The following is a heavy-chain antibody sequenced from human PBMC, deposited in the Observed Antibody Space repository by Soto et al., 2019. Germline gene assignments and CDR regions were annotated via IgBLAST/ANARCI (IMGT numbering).Heavy chain of an antibody. CDR1: GFTVSSNY. CDR3: ARDPGGIAAAGTGY. D-gene: IGHD6-13*01. V-gene: IGHV3-66*01. J-gene: IGHJ4*02. CDR2: IYSGGST. Sequence: GGSLRLSCAASGFTVSSNYMSWVRQAPGKGLEWVSVIYSGGSTYYADSVKDRFTISRDNSKNTLYLQMNSLRAEDTAVYYCARDPGGIAAAGTGYWGQGTLVTVSS.